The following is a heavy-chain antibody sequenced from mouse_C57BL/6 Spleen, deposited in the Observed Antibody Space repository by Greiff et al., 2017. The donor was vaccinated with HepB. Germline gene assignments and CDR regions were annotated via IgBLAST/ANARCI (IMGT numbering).Heavy chain of an antibody. CDR2: IDPEDGET. V-gene: IGHV14-2*01. Sequence: EVQLKESGAELVKPGASVKLSCTASGFNIKDYYMHWVKQRTEQGLEWIGRIDPEDGETKYAPKFQGKATITADTSSNTAYLQLSSLTSEDTAVYYCARDLITTVVAWYFDVWGTGTTVTVSS. CDR1: GFNIKDYY. J-gene: IGHJ1*03. D-gene: IGHD1-1*01. CDR3: ARDLITTVVAWYFDV.